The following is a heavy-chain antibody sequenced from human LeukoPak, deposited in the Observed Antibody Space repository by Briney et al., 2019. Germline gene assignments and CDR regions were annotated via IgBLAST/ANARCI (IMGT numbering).Heavy chain of an antibody. CDR3: ARGQTDFDLLLWLDY. D-gene: IGHD3-9*01. V-gene: IGHV1-8*02. Sequence: ASVKVSCKASGGTFSSYAISWVRQAPGQGLEWLGWVNPNSGDTAYAQKFQGRVTMTRDTSTGTVYLELSRLRSEDTAVYYCARGQTDFDLLLWLDYWGRGTLITVSS. J-gene: IGHJ4*02. CDR1: GGTFSSYA. CDR2: VNPNSGDT.